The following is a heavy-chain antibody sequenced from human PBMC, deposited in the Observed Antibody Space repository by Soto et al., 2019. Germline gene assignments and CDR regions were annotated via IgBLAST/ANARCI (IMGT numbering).Heavy chain of an antibody. D-gene: IGHD3-16*01. CDR2: INVGNGNT. J-gene: IGHJ4*02. V-gene: IGHV1-3*01. CDR1: GCTFTDYA. Sequence: GASVKVSCKASGCTFTDYAMHWVRQAPVQVLEWMGWINVGNGNTGSSQKFQGRVTNARDMSASTAYMYLSSLISEDTAVYYCAREGAHYAPFDHWGQGTLVTVSS. CDR3: AREGAHYAPFDH.